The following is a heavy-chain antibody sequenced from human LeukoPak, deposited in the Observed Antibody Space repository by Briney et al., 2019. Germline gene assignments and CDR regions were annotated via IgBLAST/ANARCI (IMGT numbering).Heavy chain of an antibody. Sequence: SETLSLTCAVYGGSFSGYYWSWIRQPPGKGLEWIGEINHSGSTNYNPSLKSRVTISVDTSQNQFYLKLSSLTAADTAVYYCARDGYSGSDALWGQGTLVTVSS. CDR3: ARDGYSGSDAL. J-gene: IGHJ4*02. CDR1: GGSFSGYY. D-gene: IGHD5-12*01. CDR2: INHSGST. V-gene: IGHV4-34*01.